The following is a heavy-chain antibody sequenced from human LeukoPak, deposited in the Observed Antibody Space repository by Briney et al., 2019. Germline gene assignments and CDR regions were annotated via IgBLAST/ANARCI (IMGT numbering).Heavy chain of an antibody. CDR2: IIPIFGAA. Sequence: GASVKVSCXASGGTFSSYAISWVRQAPGQGLGWMGGIIPIFGAANYAQKFQGRVTITADESTSTAYMELSSLRSEDTAVYYCARHHGGTYYAFWSGYSNWFDPWGQGTLVTVSS. CDR3: ARHHGGTYYAFWSGYSNWFDP. J-gene: IGHJ5*02. D-gene: IGHD3-3*01. CDR1: GGTFSSYA. V-gene: IGHV1-69*01.